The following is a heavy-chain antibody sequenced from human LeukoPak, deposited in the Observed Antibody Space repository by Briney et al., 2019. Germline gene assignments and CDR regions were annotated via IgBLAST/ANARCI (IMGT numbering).Heavy chain of an antibody. Sequence: GGSLRLSCAASGFTFSSYSMNWVRQAPGKGLEWVAYISSGGSPIYNADSVKGRFIISRDNAKNSLYLQMNSLRAEDTAVYYCAKGVSNTAIGTALAWGQGTLVTVSS. CDR2: ISSGGSPI. D-gene: IGHD5-18*01. J-gene: IGHJ5*02. CDR1: GFTFSSYS. V-gene: IGHV3-48*04. CDR3: AKGVSNTAIGTALA.